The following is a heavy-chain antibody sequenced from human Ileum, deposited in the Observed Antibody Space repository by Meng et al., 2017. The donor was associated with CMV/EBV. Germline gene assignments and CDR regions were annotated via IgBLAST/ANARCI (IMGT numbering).Heavy chain of an antibody. D-gene: IGHD2-2*01. J-gene: IGHJ1*01. CDR1: GYNFISYD. Sequence: ASVKVSCKASGYNFISYDIIWVRQGPGQGLEWMGWMNPHTGDTVYGQKFQGRITVTRDTYISTAYMELSRLRSDDTAVYYCARMEYFSSTTCSDIPEYFQHWGQGTQVTVSS. CDR2: MNPHTGDT. CDR3: ARMEYFSSTTCSDIPEYFQH. V-gene: IGHV1-8*01.